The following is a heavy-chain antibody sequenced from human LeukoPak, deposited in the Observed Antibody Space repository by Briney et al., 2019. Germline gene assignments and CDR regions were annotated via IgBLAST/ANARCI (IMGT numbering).Heavy chain of an antibody. CDR2: IYYSGST. CDR3: ARIASAYDFWGRHYYYYMDV. D-gene: IGHD3-3*01. J-gene: IGHJ6*03. CDR1: GGSIGSSSYY. V-gene: IGHV4-39*07. Sequence: PSETLSLTCTVSGGSIGSSSYYWGWIRQPPGKGLEWIGSIYYSGSTYYNPSLKSRATISVDTSKNQFSLKLSSVTAADTAVYYCARIASAYDFWGRHYYYYMDVWGKGTTVTASS.